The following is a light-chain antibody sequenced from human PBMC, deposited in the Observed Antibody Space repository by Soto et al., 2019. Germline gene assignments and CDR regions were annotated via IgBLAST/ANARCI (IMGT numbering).Light chain of an antibody. CDR2: DAS. J-gene: IGKJ1*01. CDR1: QSLSTW. CDR3: HQYNSYWT. Sequence: DIQMTQSPSTLSASVGDRVTITFRASQSLSTWLAWFQQKPGKDPNLLIYDASNLESGVPSRFSASGSGTEFTLTISSLQPDDFATYYCHQYNSYWTFGPGIKVDIK. V-gene: IGKV1-5*01.